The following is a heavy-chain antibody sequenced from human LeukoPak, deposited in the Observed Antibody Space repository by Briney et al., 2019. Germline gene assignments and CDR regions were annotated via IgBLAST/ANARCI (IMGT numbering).Heavy chain of an antibody. J-gene: IGHJ4*02. CDR3: ARDVGYSYGVDY. CDR1: GGSFSGYY. Sequence: PSETLSLTCAVYGGSFSGYYWSWIRQPPGKGLEWIGEINHSGSTNYNPSLKSRVTISVDTSKNQFYLKLSSVTAADTAVYYCARDVGYSYGVDYWGQGTLVTVSS. D-gene: IGHD5-18*01. V-gene: IGHV4-34*01. CDR2: INHSGST.